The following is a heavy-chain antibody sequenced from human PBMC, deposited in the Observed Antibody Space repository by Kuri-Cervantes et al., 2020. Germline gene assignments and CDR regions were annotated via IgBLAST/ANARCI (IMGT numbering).Heavy chain of an antibody. CDR3: ARGHCSGGRCHGDY. CDR2: ISAYNGDR. D-gene: IGHD2-15*01. J-gene: IGHJ4*02. CDR1: GYTFTNYA. V-gene: IGHV1-18*01. Sequence: ASVKVSCKASGYTFTNYAIIWVRQAPGQGLEWMGWISAYNGDRNYEQKVQGRVTMTTDTSTSAGYLELRSLRSDDTALYYCARGHCSGGRCHGDYWGQGTPVTVSS.